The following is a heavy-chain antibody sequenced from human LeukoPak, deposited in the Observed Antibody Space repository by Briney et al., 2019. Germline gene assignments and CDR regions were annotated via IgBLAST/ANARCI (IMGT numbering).Heavy chain of an antibody. V-gene: IGHV3-48*04. Sequence: GGSLRLSCAASGFTFSSYWMHWVRQAPGKGLEWVSHISGGGSMAYYVDSVKGRFTISRDNSKNLLYLQMNSLRAEDTAVYYCASHLYFDFWSDRWGQGTTVTVSS. J-gene: IGHJ6*02. D-gene: IGHD3-3*01. CDR2: ISGGGSMA. CDR1: GFTFSSYW. CDR3: ASHLYFDFWSDR.